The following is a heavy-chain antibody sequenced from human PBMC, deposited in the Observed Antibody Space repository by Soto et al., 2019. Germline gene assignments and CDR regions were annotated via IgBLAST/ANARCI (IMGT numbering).Heavy chain of an antibody. V-gene: IGHV1-69*01. CDR1: GGTFTSTA. CDR2: IIPVLGTP. Sequence: QVLLGQSSAEVKKPGSSVKVSCKASGGTFTSTAFSWVRQAPGQGLEWMGGIIPVLGTPNYAQKFQARLTVTADASTTTVHMELSSLRSDDTAVYYCASSAGLDHLLNYYGLNVWGQGTTVTVSS. CDR3: ASSAGLDHLLNYYGLNV. D-gene: IGHD6-13*01. J-gene: IGHJ6*02.